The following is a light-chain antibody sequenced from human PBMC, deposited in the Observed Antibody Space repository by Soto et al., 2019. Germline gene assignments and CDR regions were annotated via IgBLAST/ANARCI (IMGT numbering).Light chain of an antibody. Sequence: DIQMTHAPSTLYASVLYRVTITFLASQSASTFLAWYQQKPGQAPKLLIYDSSTLQSGVPSRFSASGSGTEFALTISGLHPDDFATYYCQQYNSYSWTFGQGTKVDIK. CDR3: QQYNSYSWT. V-gene: IGKV1-5*01. CDR2: DSS. J-gene: IGKJ1*01. CDR1: QSASTF.